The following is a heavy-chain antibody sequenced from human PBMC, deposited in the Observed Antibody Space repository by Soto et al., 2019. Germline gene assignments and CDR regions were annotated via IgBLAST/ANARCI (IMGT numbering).Heavy chain of an antibody. CDR3: VKPRGDSRYYFDY. CDR2: ISSDGGTT. D-gene: IGHD2-21*01. V-gene: IGHV3-64D*06. Sequence: PGGSLRLSCAASGFTFSSYAMHWVRQAPGKGLEYVSAISSDGGTTYYADSVKGRFTISRDNSKNTLYLQMSSLRAEDTAVYYCVKPRGDSRYYFDYWGQGIVVTVSS. CDR1: GFTFSSYA. J-gene: IGHJ4*02.